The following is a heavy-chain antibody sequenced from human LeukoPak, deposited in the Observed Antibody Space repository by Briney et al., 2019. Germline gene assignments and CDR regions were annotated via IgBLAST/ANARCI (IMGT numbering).Heavy chain of an antibody. Sequence: SETLSLTCAVYGGSFSGYYWSWIRQPPGKGLEWIGEINHSGSTNYNPSLKSRVTISVDTSKNQFSLKLSSVTAADTAVYYCARGSTSCNWFDPWGQGTLVTVSS. J-gene: IGHJ5*02. CDR1: GGSFSGYY. V-gene: IGHV4-34*01. CDR2: INHSGST. D-gene: IGHD2-2*01. CDR3: ARGSTSCNWFDP.